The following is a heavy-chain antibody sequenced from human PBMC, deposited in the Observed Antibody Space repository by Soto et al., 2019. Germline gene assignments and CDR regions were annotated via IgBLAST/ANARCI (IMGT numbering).Heavy chain of an antibody. CDR2: INPSGGST. CDR3: TRDGPAGLGY. CDR1: GYTFTSYY. V-gene: IGHV1-46*01. J-gene: IGHJ4*02. Sequence: QVQLVQSGAEVKKPGASVKVSCKASGYTFTSYYMHWVRQAPGQGLEWMGIINPSGGSTSYAQKFQGRVTMTRDTSTSTVYMELISLRAEDTAVYYCTRDGPAGLGYWGQGTLVTVSS.